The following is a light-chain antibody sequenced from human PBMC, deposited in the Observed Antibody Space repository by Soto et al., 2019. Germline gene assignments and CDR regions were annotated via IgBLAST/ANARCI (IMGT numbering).Light chain of an antibody. J-gene: IGLJ1*01. CDR3: SSYTSSSTLYV. V-gene: IGLV2-14*01. Sequence: QSALTQPASVSGSPGQSITICCTGTSSDVGGYNYVSWYQQRPGKAPKLMIYDVSNRPSGVSNRFSGSKSGNTASLTISGLQAEDEADYYCSSYTSSSTLYVFGTGTKLTVL. CDR2: DVS. CDR1: SSDVGGYNY.